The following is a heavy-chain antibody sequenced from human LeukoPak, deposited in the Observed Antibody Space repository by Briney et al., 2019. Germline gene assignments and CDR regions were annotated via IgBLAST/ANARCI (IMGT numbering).Heavy chain of an antibody. D-gene: IGHD3-22*01. V-gene: IGHV3-21*01. CDR3: ARNQDSSGYIPDY. J-gene: IGHJ4*02. Sequence: GGSLRLSCAASGFTFSSNSMSWVRQAPGKGLEWVSSISSSGSYIYHADSVKGRFTISRDNAKNSLYLQMNSLRAEDTAVYYCARNQDSSGYIPDYWGQGTLVTVSS. CDR1: GFTFSSNS. CDR2: ISSSGSYI.